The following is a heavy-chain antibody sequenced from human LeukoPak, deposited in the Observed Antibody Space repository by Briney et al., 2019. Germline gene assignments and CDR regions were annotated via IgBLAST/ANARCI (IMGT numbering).Heavy chain of an antibody. Sequence: PSETLSLTCTVSGGSISSSSYYWGWIRQPPGKGLEWIGSIYYSGSTYYNPSLKSRVTISVDTSKNQFSLKLSSVTAADTAVYYCARSPPPYSGYDYLGRDGFDYWGQGTLVTVSS. V-gene: IGHV4-39*07. J-gene: IGHJ4*02. D-gene: IGHD5-12*01. CDR3: ARSPPPYSGYDYLGRDGFDY. CDR2: IYYSGST. CDR1: GGSISSSSYY.